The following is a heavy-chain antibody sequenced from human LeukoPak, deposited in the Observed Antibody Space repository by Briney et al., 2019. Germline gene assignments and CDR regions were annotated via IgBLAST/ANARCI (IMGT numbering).Heavy chain of an antibody. Sequence: GGSLRLSCAASGFTFSSYWMSWVRQAPGKGLEWVANIKQDGSEKYNVDSVKGRFTISRNNAKNSLYLQMNSLRAEDTAVYYCASDSIAVAGDYWGQGPLVTVSS. CDR1: GFTFSSYW. J-gene: IGHJ4*02. CDR2: IKQDGSEK. CDR3: ASDSIAVAGDY. V-gene: IGHV3-7*03. D-gene: IGHD6-19*01.